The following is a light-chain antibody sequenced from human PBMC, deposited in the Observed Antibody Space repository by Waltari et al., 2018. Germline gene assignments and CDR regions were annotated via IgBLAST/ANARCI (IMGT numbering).Light chain of an antibody. V-gene: IGLV2-14*03. CDR3: SSYTRSSTRV. Sequence: QSALTQPASVSGSPGQSITISCTGTSSDVGGYNFVSWYQQHPGKAPKLMIYDVSDRPSVVSTRFSGSKSGNTASLIISGLQAEDEADYYCSSYTRSSTRVFGTGTKVTVL. CDR1: SSDVGGYNF. CDR2: DVS. J-gene: IGLJ1*01.